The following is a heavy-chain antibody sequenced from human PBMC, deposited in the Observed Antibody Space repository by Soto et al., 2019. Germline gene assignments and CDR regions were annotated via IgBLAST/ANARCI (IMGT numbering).Heavy chain of an antibody. J-gene: IGHJ6*02. Sequence: GESLKISCKGSWYSLTSYWIGWGRPMPGEGLEWMGVIYPGDSDTRYSPSFQGQVTISADKSISTAYLQWSSLKASDTAMYYCARQSYCISTSCYAGGDYYYYGMDVWGQGTTVTVSS. V-gene: IGHV5-51*01. CDR3: ARQSYCISTSCYAGGDYYYYGMDV. CDR1: WYSLTSYW. CDR2: IYPGDSDT. D-gene: IGHD2-2*01.